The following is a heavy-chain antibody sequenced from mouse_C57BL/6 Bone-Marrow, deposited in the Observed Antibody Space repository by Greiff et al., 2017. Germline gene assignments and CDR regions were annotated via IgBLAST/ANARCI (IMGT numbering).Heavy chain of an antibody. V-gene: IGHV10-1*01. CDR2: IRSKSNNYAT. CDR1: GFSFNTYA. D-gene: IGHD1-1*01. Sequence: EVKLVESGGGLVQPKGSLKLSCAASGFSFNTYAMNWVRQAPGKGLEWVARIRSKSNNYATYYAASVKDRFTISRDDSESMLYLQMNNLKTEDTAMYYCVRPISTTVVPYAMDYWGQGTSVTVSS. J-gene: IGHJ4*01. CDR3: VRPISTTVVPYAMDY.